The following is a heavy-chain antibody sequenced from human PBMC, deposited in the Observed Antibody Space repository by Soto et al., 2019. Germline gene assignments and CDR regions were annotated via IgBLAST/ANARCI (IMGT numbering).Heavy chain of an antibody. CDR3: ARGGHSSSWYRLEAYFFDY. J-gene: IGHJ4*02. D-gene: IGHD6-13*01. CDR2: VWHDGTNK. CDR1: GFTFKSYG. V-gene: IGHV3-33*01. Sequence: QVQLVESGGGVVQPGRSLRLSCEASGFTFKSYGMHWVRQAPGKGLEWVAVVWHDGTNKQYADSVKGRFNIYRDNFKNTLYLQMDSLRAEDTGIYYCARGGHSSSWYRLEAYFFDYWGQGSLVTVSS.